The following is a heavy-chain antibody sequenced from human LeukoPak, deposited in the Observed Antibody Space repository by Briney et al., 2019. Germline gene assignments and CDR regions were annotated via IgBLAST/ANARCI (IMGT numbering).Heavy chain of an antibody. Sequence: GGSLRLSCVASGFSFSNSWMSCVRQVPGKGLEWVALIKGDGSEKYYVDSVKGRFTIARDNAKNSLYLQMNGLGAEDTALYYCSRDRDSHHACNVWGQGTKVTVSS. V-gene: IGHV3-7*05. J-gene: IGHJ3*01. D-gene: IGHD5-24*01. CDR3: SRDRDSHHACNV. CDR2: IKGDGSEK. CDR1: GFSFSNSW.